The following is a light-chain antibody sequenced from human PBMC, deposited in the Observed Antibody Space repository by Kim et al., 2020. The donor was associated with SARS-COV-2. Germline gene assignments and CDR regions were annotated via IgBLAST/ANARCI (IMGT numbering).Light chain of an antibody. CDR3: QQSYSTPPEYS. Sequence: DIQMTQSPSSLSASVGDRVTITCRASQSISSYLNWYQQKPGKAPKLLIYAASSLQSGVPSRFSGSGSGTDFTLTISSLQPEDFATYYCQQSYSTPPEYSFGQVTKLEI. J-gene: IGKJ2*03. V-gene: IGKV1-39*01. CDR1: QSISSY. CDR2: AAS.